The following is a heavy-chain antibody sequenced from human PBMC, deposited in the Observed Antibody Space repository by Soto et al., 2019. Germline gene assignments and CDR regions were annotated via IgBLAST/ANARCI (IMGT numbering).Heavy chain of an antibody. J-gene: IGHJ5*02. V-gene: IGHV4-59*01. D-gene: IGHD3-16*01. CDR2: MYYNGNI. Sequence: SETLSLTCNVSGGSITNYYWTWVRQSPEKGLEWIGYMYYNGNINYNPSLKSRVTISIDTSKNHFSLTLKSVTAADTAVYYCASGGNWFDPWGRGVQVTVSS. CDR1: GGSITNYY. CDR3: ASGGNWFDP.